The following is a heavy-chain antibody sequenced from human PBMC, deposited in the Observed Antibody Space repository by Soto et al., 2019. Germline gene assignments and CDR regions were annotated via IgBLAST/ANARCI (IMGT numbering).Heavy chain of an antibody. D-gene: IGHD6-13*01. CDR1: GCIFHGCG. J-gene: IGHJ1*01. CDR2: INWNSGSI. V-gene: IGHV3-9*01. CDR3: VKDESINWYSGHVRH. Sequence: GGSLRLSCAASGCIFHGCGMNSVHQFPGRSLEWVSGINWNSGSIGYADSVKGRFAISRDNAKHSLHLQMNSLRAEDTAFYYCVKDESINWYSGHVRHWGQGTLVPVS.